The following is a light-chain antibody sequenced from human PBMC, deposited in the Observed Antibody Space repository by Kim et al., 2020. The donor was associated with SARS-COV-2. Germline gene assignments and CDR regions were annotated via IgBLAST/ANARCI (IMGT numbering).Light chain of an antibody. CDR2: LNSDGSH. V-gene: IGLV4-69*01. Sequence: SVELHSILTSGNSAYAIAWHQQQPEKGTRFLMKLNSDGSHRRGDGIPDRFSGSSSGTERYLTISSVQAEDEADYYCQTWDTAIRVFGGGTKLAVL. CDR3: QTWDTAIRV. J-gene: IGLJ3*02. CDR1: SGNSAYA.